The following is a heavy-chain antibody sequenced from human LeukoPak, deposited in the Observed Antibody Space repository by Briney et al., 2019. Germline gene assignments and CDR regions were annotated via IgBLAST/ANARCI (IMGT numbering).Heavy chain of an antibody. Sequence: GASVKASCKASGYTFTSYDINWVRQATGQGLEWMGWMNPNSGNTGYAQKFQGRVTMTSNTSISTAYMELSSLRSEDTAVYYCARHLPAAGTIYYYYYMDVWGKGTTVTISS. J-gene: IGHJ6*03. CDR3: ARHLPAAGTIYYYYYMDV. D-gene: IGHD6-13*01. V-gene: IGHV1-8*01. CDR1: GYTFTSYD. CDR2: MNPNSGNT.